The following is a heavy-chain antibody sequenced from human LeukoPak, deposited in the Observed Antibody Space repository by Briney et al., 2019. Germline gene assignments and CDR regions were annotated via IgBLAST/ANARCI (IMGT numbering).Heavy chain of an antibody. CDR3: ARGRPRIAVAGTNFDY. Sequence: ASVKVSCKASGYTFTSYGISWVRQAPEQGLEWMGWISAYNGNTNYAQKLQGRVTMTTDTSTSTAYMELRSLRSDDTAVYYCARGRPRIAVAGTNFDYWGQGTLVTVSS. J-gene: IGHJ4*02. D-gene: IGHD6-19*01. V-gene: IGHV1-18*01. CDR2: ISAYNGNT. CDR1: GYTFTSYG.